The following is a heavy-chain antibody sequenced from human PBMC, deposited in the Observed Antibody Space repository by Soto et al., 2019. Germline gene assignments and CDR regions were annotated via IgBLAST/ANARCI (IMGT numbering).Heavy chain of an antibody. CDR3: VRGRSDSLMDV. J-gene: IGHJ6*02. Sequence: GGSLRLSCAGSGFTLNSFSMNWVRQAPGKGLEWVSYISSSRTTIYYADSVKGRFTISRDDAKNSLYLQMNSLRDDDTAVYYCVRGRSDSLMDVWGQGTTVTVSS. CDR1: GFTLNSFS. D-gene: IGHD2-15*01. CDR2: ISSSRTTI. V-gene: IGHV3-48*02.